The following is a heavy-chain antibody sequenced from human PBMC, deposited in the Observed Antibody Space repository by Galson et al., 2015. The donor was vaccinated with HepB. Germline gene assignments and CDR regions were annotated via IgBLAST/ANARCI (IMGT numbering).Heavy chain of an antibody. CDR3: AKFGGLWFGELSSYFDY. V-gene: IGHV3-7*03. J-gene: IGHJ4*02. Sequence: SLRLSCAASGFTFSSYWMNWVRQAPGKGLEWVANIEQDGSEKYYVDSVKGRFTISRDNSKNTLYLQMNSLRAEDTAVYYCAKFGGLWFGELSSYFDYWGQGTLVTVSS. D-gene: IGHD3-10*01. CDR2: IEQDGSEK. CDR1: GFTFSSYW.